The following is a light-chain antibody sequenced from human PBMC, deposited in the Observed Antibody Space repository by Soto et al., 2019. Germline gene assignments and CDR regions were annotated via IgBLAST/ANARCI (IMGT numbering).Light chain of an antibody. J-gene: IGKJ1*01. CDR2: GAS. V-gene: IGKV3-20*01. CDR1: QSVTNNY. CDR3: QQYSESPLT. Sequence: EIVLAHSPGTMSLSPGERATLSCRASQSVTNNYLAWYQQKPGQAPRLVIYGASTRATGIPDRFSASGSGTDFTLTINRLEPEDFSVNYCQQYSESPLTFGQGTKVEIK.